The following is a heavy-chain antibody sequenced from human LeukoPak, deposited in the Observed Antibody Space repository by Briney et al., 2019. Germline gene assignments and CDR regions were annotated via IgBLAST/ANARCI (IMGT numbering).Heavy chain of an antibody. Sequence: GESLKFSYKGSGYSLTTYWIGWVRQMPGKGLEWMGIIYPGDSDTRYSPSFQGQVTISADKSISTAYLQWSSLKDSDTAMYYCARAAAGSDYWGQGTLVTVSS. J-gene: IGHJ4*02. CDR2: IYPGDSDT. CDR3: ARAAAGSDY. V-gene: IGHV5-51*01. CDR1: GYSLTTYW. D-gene: IGHD6-13*01.